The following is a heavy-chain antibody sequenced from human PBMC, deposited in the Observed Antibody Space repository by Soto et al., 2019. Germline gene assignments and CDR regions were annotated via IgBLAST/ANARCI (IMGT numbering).Heavy chain of an antibody. CDR3: ARAYYYDSSGYARGGYFAY. V-gene: IGHV1-69*01. D-gene: IGHD3-22*01. CDR1: GGTFSSYA. CDR2: IIPIFGSA. Sequence: QVQLVQSGAEVKKPGSSVKVSCKASGGTFSSYAISWVRQAPGQGLEWMGGIIPIFGSANYAQNFQGRVTITADESTRTAYMELSSLRSEDTAVYYCARAYYYDSSGYARGGYFAYWGQGTLVTVSS. J-gene: IGHJ4*02.